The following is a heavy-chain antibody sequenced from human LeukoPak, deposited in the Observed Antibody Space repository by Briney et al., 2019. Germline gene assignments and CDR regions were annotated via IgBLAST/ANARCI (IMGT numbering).Heavy chain of an antibody. CDR2: ISYDGSNK. V-gene: IGHV3-30-3*01. D-gene: IGHD2-15*01. CDR3: ARDGPNSGGSPLDY. Sequence: PGGSLRLSCAASGFTFSSYAMHWVRQAPGKGLEWVAVISYDGSNKYYADSVKGRFTISRDNSKNTLYLQMNSLRAEDTAVYYCARDGPNSGGSPLDYWGQGTLVTVSS. CDR1: GFTFSSYA. J-gene: IGHJ4*02.